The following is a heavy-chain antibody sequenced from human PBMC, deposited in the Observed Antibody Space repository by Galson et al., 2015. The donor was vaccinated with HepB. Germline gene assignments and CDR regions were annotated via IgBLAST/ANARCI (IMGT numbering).Heavy chain of an antibody. V-gene: IGHV2-5*02. CDR3: AHRLIDLIVGATRDAFDI. CDR2: IYWDDDK. D-gene: IGHD1-26*01. Sequence: PALVKPTQTLTLTCTFSGFSLSTSGVGVGWIRQPPGKALEWLALIYWDDDKRYSPSLKCRLTITKDTSKNQVVLTMTNMDPVDTATYYCAHRLIDLIVGATRDAFDIWGQGTMVTVSS. CDR1: GFSLSTSGVG. J-gene: IGHJ3*02.